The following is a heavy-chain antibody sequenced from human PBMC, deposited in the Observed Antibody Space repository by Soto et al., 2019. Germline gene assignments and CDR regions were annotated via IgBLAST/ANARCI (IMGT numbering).Heavy chain of an antibody. Sequence: QVQLVESGGGVVQPGGSLRLSCAASGFTFSSYAMHWVRQAPGTGLEWVAVISYDGSNKYYADSVKGRFTISRDNSKNTMYLQMNSLTAEDTAVYYCARGGSSWYLDYWSQGTLVTVSS. D-gene: IGHD6-13*01. CDR2: ISYDGSNK. J-gene: IGHJ4*02. V-gene: IGHV3-30-3*01. CDR1: GFTFSSYA. CDR3: ARGGSSWYLDY.